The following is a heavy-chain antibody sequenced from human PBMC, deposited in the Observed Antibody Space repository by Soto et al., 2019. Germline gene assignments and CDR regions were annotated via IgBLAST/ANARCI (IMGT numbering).Heavy chain of an antibody. Sequence: QVQLQESGPGLVKPSQTLSLTCTVSGGSISSGGYYWSWIRQHPGKGLEWIGYIYYSGSTYYNPSLKSRVTISVDTSKNQCSLKLSSVTAADTAVYYCARVISYYDYVWGSYRQPYYFDYWGQGTLVTVSS. CDR2: IYYSGST. J-gene: IGHJ4*02. CDR3: ARVISYYDYVWGSYRQPYYFDY. V-gene: IGHV4-31*03. CDR1: GGSISSGGYY. D-gene: IGHD3-16*02.